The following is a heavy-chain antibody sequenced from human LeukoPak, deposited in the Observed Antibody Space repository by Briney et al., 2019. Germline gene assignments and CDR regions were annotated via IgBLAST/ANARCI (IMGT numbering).Heavy chain of an antibody. CDR2: ISTYNGDT. CDR1: GYTFTSYG. CDR3: AREWGLYCSSTSCYYYYYGMDV. V-gene: IGHV1-18*01. Sequence: ASVKVSCKASGYTFTSYGISWVRQAPGQGLERMGGISTYNGDTNYAQKLQGRVTMTTDTSTSTAYMELRSLRSDDTAVYYCAREWGLYCSSTSCYYYYYGMDVWGQGTTVTVSS. D-gene: IGHD2-2*01. J-gene: IGHJ6*02.